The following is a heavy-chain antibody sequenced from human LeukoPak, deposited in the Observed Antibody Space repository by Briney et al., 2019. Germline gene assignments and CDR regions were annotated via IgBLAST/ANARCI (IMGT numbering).Heavy chain of an antibody. CDR2: INPNTGGT. V-gene: IGHV1-2*02. CDR1: GYTLTELS. D-gene: IGHD5-24*01. J-gene: IGHJ6*02. Sequence: GASVKVSCKVSGYTLTELSMHWVRQAPGQGLEWTGFINPNTGGTNYAQKFQGRVTMTRDTSISTAYMELSRLRSDDTAVYYCARATVEMATIDDYYGMDVWGQGTTVTVSS. CDR3: ARATVEMATIDDYYGMDV.